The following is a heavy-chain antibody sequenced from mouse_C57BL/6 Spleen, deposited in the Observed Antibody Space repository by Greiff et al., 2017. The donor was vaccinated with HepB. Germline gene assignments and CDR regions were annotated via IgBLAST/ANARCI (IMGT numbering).Heavy chain of an antibody. Sequence: QVQLQQSGAELVRPGASVTLSCKASGYTFTDYEMHWVKQTPVHGLEWIGAIDPETGGTAYNQKFKGKATLTADKSPSTAYMELRSLTSEDSAVYYCTTGYAMDYWGQGTSVTVSS. CDR2: IDPETGGT. V-gene: IGHV1-15*01. CDR1: GYTFTDYE. CDR3: TTGYAMDY. J-gene: IGHJ4*01.